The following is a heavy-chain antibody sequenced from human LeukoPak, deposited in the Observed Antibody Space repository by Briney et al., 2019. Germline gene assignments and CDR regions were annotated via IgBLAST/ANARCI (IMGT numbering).Heavy chain of an antibody. CDR2: INHSGST. CDR1: GGSFSGYY. CDR3: ARDLPQQLVVWAFDI. D-gene: IGHD6-13*01. J-gene: IGHJ3*02. V-gene: IGHV4-34*01. Sequence: SETLSLTCAVYGGSFSGYYWSWIRQPPGKGLEWIGEINHSGSTNYNPSLKSRVTISVDTSKNQFSLKLSSVTAADTAVYYCARDLPQQLVVWAFDIWGQGTMVTVSS.